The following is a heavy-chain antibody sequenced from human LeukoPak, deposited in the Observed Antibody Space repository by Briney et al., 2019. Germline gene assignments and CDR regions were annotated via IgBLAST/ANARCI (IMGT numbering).Heavy chain of an antibody. J-gene: IGHJ3*02. CDR2: IYSGGST. CDR1: GFTVSSNY. Sequence: GGSLRLSCAVSGFTVSSNYMSWVRQAPGKGLEWVSVIYSGGSTYYADSVKGRFTISRDNSKNTLYLQMNSLRAEDTAVYYCTKDGHADDAFDIWGQGTLVTVSS. V-gene: IGHV3-53*05. CDR3: TKDGHADDAFDI.